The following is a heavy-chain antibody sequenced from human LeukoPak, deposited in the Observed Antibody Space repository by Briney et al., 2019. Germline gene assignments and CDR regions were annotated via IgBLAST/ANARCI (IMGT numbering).Heavy chain of an antibody. J-gene: IGHJ4*02. V-gene: IGHV4-34*01. CDR3: ARHGDYLVY. CDR1: GFTFSDYY. CDR2: INHSGST. Sequence: GSLRLSCAASGFTFSDYYMSWIRQPPGKGLEWIGEINHSGSTNYNPSLKSRVTISVDTSKNQFSLKLSSVTAADTAVYYCARHGDYLVYWGQGTLVTVSS. D-gene: IGHD2-8*01.